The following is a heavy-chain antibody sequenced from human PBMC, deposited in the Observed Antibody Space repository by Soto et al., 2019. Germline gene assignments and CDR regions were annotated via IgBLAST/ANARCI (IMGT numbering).Heavy chain of an antibody. CDR1: DGSFSDHY. CDR2: VNHSGRN. CDR3: AKFDSGGPTSFYYVMDV. Sequence: QVQLQQWGAGLLKPSETLSLTCAVYDGSFSDHYWSWVRQPPGKGLEWIGEVNHSGRNNYNPSLKSRVIIAIDTSKNQFSLKLSSVTAADTGVYYCAKFDSGGPTSFYYVMDVWGQGTTVTVSS. V-gene: IGHV4-34*01. D-gene: IGHD3-16*01. J-gene: IGHJ6*02.